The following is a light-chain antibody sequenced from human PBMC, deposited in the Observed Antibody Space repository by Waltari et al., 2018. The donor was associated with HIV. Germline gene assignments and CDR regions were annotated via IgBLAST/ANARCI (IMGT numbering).Light chain of an antibody. CDR3: LLTYGEDVV. J-gene: IGLJ2*01. Sequence: QPVVTQAPSLTVSPGETVMLTCTASTGVVTRGHCPYWFQVRAGPAPKTLIFDSNNGYSWTPGRLAGSVVGCKAALTVTGAQPEDEANYYWLLTYGEDVVFGGGTKLTVL. V-gene: IGLV7-46*01. CDR2: DSN. CDR1: TGVVTRGHC.